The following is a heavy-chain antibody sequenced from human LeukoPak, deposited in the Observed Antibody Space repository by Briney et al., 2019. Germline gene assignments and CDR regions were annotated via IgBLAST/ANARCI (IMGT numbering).Heavy chain of an antibody. CDR1: GFTFTNYD. Sequence: GGSLRLSCAASGFTFTNYDMHWVRQATGKGLEWVSGIDTAGDTYYPGSVKGRFTISRENAKNSMYLQMNSLRAEDTAVYYCARSYDSSGYSPGIDYWGQGTLVTVSS. V-gene: IGHV3-13*01. D-gene: IGHD3-22*01. J-gene: IGHJ4*02. CDR3: ARSYDSSGYSPGIDY. CDR2: IDTAGDT.